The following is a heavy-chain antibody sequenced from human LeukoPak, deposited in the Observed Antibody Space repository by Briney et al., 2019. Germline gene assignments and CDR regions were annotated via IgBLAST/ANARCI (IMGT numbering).Heavy chain of an antibody. J-gene: IGHJ6*03. CDR3: ARVLRYCSGGNCYSGGLGYMDV. CDR2: ISSSSNYI. CDR1: GFTFSSYS. D-gene: IGHD2-15*01. Sequence: GALRLSCAASGFTFSSYSMNWVRQAPGKGLEWVSSISSSSNYIYYADSVKGRFTISRDNAKNSLFLQMNSLRAEDTAVYYCARVLRYCSGGNCYSGGLGYMDVWGKGTTVTISS. V-gene: IGHV3-21*04.